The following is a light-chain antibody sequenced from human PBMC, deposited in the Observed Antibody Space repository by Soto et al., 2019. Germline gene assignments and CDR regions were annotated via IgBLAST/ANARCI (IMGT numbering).Light chain of an antibody. CDR1: QSIGGF. V-gene: IGKV1-39*01. CDR3: QHSYSTPLN. CDR2: AAS. Sequence: DIQMTQSPSSLSVSVGDRVTITCRASQSIGGFLNWYQQKLGKAPKLLIYAASSLQSGVPSRFSGSGSGTDFTLTISSLQPEDFATYYCQHSYSTPLNFGGGTKVE. J-gene: IGKJ4*01.